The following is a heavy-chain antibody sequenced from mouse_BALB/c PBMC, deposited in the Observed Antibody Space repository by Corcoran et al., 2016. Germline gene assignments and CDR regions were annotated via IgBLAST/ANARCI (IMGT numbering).Heavy chain of an antibody. V-gene: IGHV3-6*02. J-gene: IGHJ2*01. D-gene: IGHD1-2*01. CDR2: ISYDGSN. CDR3: ATLLLPFDY. Sequence: DVPRQESGPGLVKPSQSLSLTCSVTGYSIPSGYYWNWIRQFPGNKLEWMGYISYDGSNNYNPSLKNRISITRDTSKNQFFLKLNSVTTEDTATYYGATLLLPFDYWGQGTTLTVSS. CDR1: GYSIPSGYY.